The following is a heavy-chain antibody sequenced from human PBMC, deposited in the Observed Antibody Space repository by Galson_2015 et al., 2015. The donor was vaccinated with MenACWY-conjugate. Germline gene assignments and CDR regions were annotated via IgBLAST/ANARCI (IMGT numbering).Heavy chain of an antibody. D-gene: IGHD3-10*01. CDR2: ISGSGGST. Sequence: SLRLSCAASGFTFSSYAMSWVRQAPGKGLEWVSAISGSGGSTYYADSVKGRFTISRDNSKNTLYLQMNSLRAEDTAVYYCAKVSRKVQGVRDAFDIWGQGTMVTVSS. J-gene: IGHJ3*02. V-gene: IGHV3-23*01. CDR3: AKVSRKVQGVRDAFDI. CDR1: GFTFSSYA.